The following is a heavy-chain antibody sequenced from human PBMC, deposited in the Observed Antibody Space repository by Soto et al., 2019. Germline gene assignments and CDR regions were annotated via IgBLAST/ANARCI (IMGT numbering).Heavy chain of an antibody. D-gene: IGHD3-3*01. CDR2: IYSRGST. J-gene: IGHJ5*02. Sequence: QVQLQESGPGLVKPSPTLSLTCTVSGGSISSGDYYWSWIRQHPGKGLEWIGYIYSRGSTYYNPSLKSRVTISVDTSKNQFSLKLSSVTAADTAVYYCARWWSGSRQGFDPWGQGTLVTVSS. CDR1: GGSISSGDYY. V-gene: IGHV4-31*03. CDR3: ARWWSGSRQGFDP.